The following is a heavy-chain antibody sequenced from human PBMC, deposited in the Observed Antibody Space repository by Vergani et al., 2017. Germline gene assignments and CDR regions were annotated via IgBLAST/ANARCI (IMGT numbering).Heavy chain of an antibody. V-gene: IGHV1-46*01. CDR3: ASQEGGGGDRWFDP. CDR1: GYTFTSYY. D-gene: IGHD3-16*01. CDR2: INPSGGST. J-gene: IGHJ5*02. Sequence: QVQLVQSGAEVKKPGASVKVSCKASGYTFTSYYMHWVRQAPGQGLEWMGIINPSGGSTSYAQKFQGRGTMTRDTSTRTGYMELSSLRSEDTAVYYCASQEGGGGDRWFDPWGQGTLVTVSS.